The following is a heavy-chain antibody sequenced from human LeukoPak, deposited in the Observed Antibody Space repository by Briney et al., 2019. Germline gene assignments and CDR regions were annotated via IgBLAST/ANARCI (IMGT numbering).Heavy chain of an antibody. J-gene: IGHJ4*02. CDR2: MSASGGGT. CDR3: AKGRSTSWKASYYFDY. Sequence: GGSLRLSCAASGFTFSSYAMTWVRQAPGKGLELVSVMSASGGGTSYADSVKGRFTISRDNSKNTLYLQMNSLRVEDTAIYYCAKGRSTSWKASYYFDYWGQGTLVTVSS. CDR1: GFTFSSYA. D-gene: IGHD2-2*01. V-gene: IGHV3-23*01.